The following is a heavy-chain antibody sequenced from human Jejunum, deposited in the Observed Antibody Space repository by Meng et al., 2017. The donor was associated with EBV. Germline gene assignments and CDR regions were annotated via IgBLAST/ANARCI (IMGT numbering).Heavy chain of an antibody. V-gene: IGHV3-23*04. J-gene: IGHJ4*02. CDR2: ITDNGGST. CDR3: AKLSIAGAGYFDY. CDR1: GVTFSSVA. Sequence: EGRWVGVGGGLGRPGGSRRLSCAAAGVTFSSVAMSWVRQAPGKGLEWVSAITDNGGSTYYADSVRGRFTISRDNSKNTLYLQMNSLRVEDTAVYYCAKLSIAGAGYFDYWGQGTLVTVSS. D-gene: IGHD6-13*01.